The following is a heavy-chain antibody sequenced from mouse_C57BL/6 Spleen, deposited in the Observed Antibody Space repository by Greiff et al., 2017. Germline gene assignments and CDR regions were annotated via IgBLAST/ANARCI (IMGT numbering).Heavy chain of an antibody. CDR1: GFTFSSYA. D-gene: IGHD2-4*01. CDR3: TREGDDYDVGAWFAY. V-gene: IGHV5-9-1*02. CDR2: ISSGGDYI. J-gene: IGHJ3*01. Sequence: EVQVVESGEGLVKPGGSLKLSCAASGFTFSSYAMSWVRQTPEKRLEWVAYISSGGDYIYYADTVKGRFTISRDNARNTLYLQMSSLKSEDTAMYYCTREGDDYDVGAWFAYWGQGTLVTVSA.